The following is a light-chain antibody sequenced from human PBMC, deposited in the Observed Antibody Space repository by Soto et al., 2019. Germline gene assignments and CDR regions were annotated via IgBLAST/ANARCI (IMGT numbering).Light chain of an antibody. CDR3: SSYTRSSTYV. V-gene: IGLV2-18*02. CDR1: SSDVGSYNR. J-gene: IGLJ1*01. CDR2: EVS. Sequence: QSALTQPPSVSGSPGQSVTISCTGTSSDVGSYNRVSWYQQPPGTAPKLMIYEVSNRPSGVPDRFSGSKSGDTASLTISGLQAEDEAEYYCSSYTRSSTYVFGTGTKLTVL.